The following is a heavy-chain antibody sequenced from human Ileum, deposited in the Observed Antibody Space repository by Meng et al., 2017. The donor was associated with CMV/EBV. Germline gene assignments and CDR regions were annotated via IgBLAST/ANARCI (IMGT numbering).Heavy chain of an antibody. CDR1: GFTFSSYA. V-gene: IGHV3-23*01. Sequence: GESLKISCSASGFTFSSYAMNWVRQAPGKGLQWVSTISVSGGRTHYADSVKGRFTISRDNAENTLYLQMNSLRAEDTAVYYCARSSSTSCYNWGQGTLVTVSS. J-gene: IGHJ4*02. CDR2: ISVSGGRT. D-gene: IGHD2-2*02. CDR3: ARSSSTSCYN.